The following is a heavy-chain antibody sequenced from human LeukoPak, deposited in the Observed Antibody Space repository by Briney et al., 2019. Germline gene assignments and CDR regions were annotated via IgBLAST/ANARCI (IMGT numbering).Heavy chain of an antibody. CDR3: ARHSSVTTFVFDY. CDR1: GGSFSGYY. CDR2: INHSGST. Sequence: NPSETLSLTCAVYGGSFSGYYWSWIRQPPGKGLEWIGEINHSGSTNYNPSLKSRVTISVDTSKNQFSLKLSSVTAADTAVYHCARHSSVTTFVFDYWGQGTPVTVSS. J-gene: IGHJ4*02. V-gene: IGHV4-34*01. D-gene: IGHD4-17*01.